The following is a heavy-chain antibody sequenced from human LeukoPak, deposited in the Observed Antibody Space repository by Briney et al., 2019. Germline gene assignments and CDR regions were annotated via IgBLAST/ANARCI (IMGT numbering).Heavy chain of an antibody. Sequence: GESLQISCQGSGYSFTSYWIGWVRQMPGKGLEWMGIIYPGDSDTRYSPSFQGQVTISADKSISTAYLQWSSLKASDTAMYYCARVEMATIGSYYYYYGMDVWGQGTTVTVSS. CDR1: GYSFTSYW. D-gene: IGHD5-24*01. CDR3: ARVEMATIGSYYYYYGMDV. J-gene: IGHJ6*02. V-gene: IGHV5-51*01. CDR2: IYPGDSDT.